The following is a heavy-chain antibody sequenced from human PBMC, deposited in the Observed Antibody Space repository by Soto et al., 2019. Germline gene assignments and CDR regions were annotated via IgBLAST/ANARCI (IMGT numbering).Heavy chain of an antibody. J-gene: IGHJ6*02. CDR3: ARDRGYSYSYGMDV. Sequence: ASVKVSCKASGYTFTSYDMNWVRQAPGQRLEWMGWINAGNGGAKFSQKFQGRVTITRDTSASTSYMELSSLRSEDTAVYYCARDRGYSYSYGMDVWGQGTTVTVSS. CDR1: GYTFTSYD. D-gene: IGHD5-18*01. V-gene: IGHV1-3*01. CDR2: INAGNGGA.